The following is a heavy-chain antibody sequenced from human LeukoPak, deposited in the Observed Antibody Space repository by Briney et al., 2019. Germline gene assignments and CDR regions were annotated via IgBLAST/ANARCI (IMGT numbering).Heavy chain of an antibody. J-gene: IGHJ4*02. CDR2: IQKDGSYE. CDR1: GFTFSSYG. CDR3: AKGQGTTGSYDY. D-gene: IGHD3-9*01. V-gene: IGHV3-30*02. Sequence: PGGSLRLSCAASGFTFSSYGMDWVRQAPGQGLEWVAFIQKDGSYEYYADSAKGRFTISRDNSKNTLYLEMNNLRTEDTAVYYCAKGQGTTGSYDYWGQGTLVTVSS.